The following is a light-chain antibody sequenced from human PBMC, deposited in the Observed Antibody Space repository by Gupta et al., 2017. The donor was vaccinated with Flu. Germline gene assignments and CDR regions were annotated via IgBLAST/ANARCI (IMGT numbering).Light chain of an antibody. CDR1: TSNIGAGYE. CDR3: QSYDSSLYLL. J-gene: IGLJ3*02. CDR2: GNS. V-gene: IGLV1-40*01. Sequence: QSGLTQPPSVSGAPGPRVTIPCSGTTSNIGAGYEVPWYPQLPGRAPRLLIYGNSNRPSGVPDRISGSKAGTSAFLAITGLQAEDEGHYYCQSYDSSLYLLFGGGTKVTVL.